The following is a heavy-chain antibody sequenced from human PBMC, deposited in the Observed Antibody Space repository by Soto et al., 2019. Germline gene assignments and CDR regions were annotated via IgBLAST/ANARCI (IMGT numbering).Heavy chain of an antibody. Sequence: QVQLQESGPGLVKPSQTLSLICTVSSGSIGSGDFYWSWIRQPPGKGLEWIGYIYYSGSTYYNPSLKSRATXXVXTXXNLFSLKLSSVTAADTAVYYCARTGVTGTTDWFDPWGQGTLVTVSS. CDR1: SGSIGSGDFY. CDR3: ARTGVTGTTDWFDP. V-gene: IGHV4-30-4*01. CDR2: IYYSGST. D-gene: IGHD1-7*01. J-gene: IGHJ5*02.